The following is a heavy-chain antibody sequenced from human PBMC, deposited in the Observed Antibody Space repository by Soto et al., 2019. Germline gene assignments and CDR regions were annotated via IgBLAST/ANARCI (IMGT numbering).Heavy chain of an antibody. CDR2: ISYDGSNK. CDR1: GFTFSSYG. Sequence: GGSLRLSCAASGFTFSSYGMHWVRQAPGKGLEWVAVISYDGSNKYYADSVKGRFTISRDNSKNTLYLQMNSLGAEDTAVYYCAKDPPYFDYWGQGTLVTVSS. CDR3: AKDPPYFDY. J-gene: IGHJ4*02. V-gene: IGHV3-30*18.